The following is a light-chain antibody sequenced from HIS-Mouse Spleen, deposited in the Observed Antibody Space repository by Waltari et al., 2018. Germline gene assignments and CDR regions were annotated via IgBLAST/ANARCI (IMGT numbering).Light chain of an antibody. CDR1: QGISSA. Sequence: AIQLTQSPSSLSASVGDRVTITCRASQGISSALAWYQQKPGKAPKLLIYDASSLESGGPDRFSGSGSGTDFTLKISRVEAEDVGVYYCMQGTHWPRTFGGGTKVEIK. CDR3: MQGTHWPRT. CDR2: DAS. J-gene: IGKJ4*01. V-gene: IGKV1-13*02.